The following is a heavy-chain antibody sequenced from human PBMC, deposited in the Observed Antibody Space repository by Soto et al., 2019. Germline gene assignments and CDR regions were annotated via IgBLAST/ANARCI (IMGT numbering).Heavy chain of an antibody. CDR1: GYTFTGYY. V-gene: IGHV1-2*02. Sequence: ASVKVSCKASGYTFTGYYMHWVRQAPGQGLEWMGWINPNSGGTNYAQKFQGRVTMTRDTSISTAYMELSRLRSDDTAVYYCAREEDIVVVVAANNRFDPWGQGTLVTVSS. CDR2: INPNSGGT. D-gene: IGHD2-15*01. J-gene: IGHJ5*02. CDR3: AREEDIVVVVAANNRFDP.